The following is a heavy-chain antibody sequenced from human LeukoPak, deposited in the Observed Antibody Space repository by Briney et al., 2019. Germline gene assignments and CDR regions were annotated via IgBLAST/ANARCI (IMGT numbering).Heavy chain of an antibody. Sequence: PSETLSLTCTVSGGSISSSSYYWGWIRQPPGKGLEWIRSIYYSGSTYYNPSLKSRVTISADTSKNQFSLKLSSVTAADTAVYYCASRRSSWYRGGYFDYWGQGTLVTVSS. CDR2: IYYSGST. CDR1: GGSISSSSYY. J-gene: IGHJ4*02. D-gene: IGHD6-13*01. CDR3: ASRRSSWYRGGYFDY. V-gene: IGHV4-39*01.